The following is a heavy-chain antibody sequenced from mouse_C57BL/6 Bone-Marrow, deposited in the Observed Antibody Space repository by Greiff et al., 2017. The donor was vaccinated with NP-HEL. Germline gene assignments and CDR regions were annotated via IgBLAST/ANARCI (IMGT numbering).Heavy chain of an antibody. CDR2: IDPETGGT. CDR3: TACGYFWYFDV. V-gene: IGHV1-15*01. J-gene: IGHJ1*03. Sequence: VQRVESGAELVRPGASVTLSCKASGYTFTDYEMHWVKQTPVHGLEWIGAIDPETGGTAYNQKFKGKAILTADKSSSTAYMELRSLTSEDSAVYYCTACGYFWYFDVWGTGTTVTVSS. D-gene: IGHD2-3*01. CDR1: GYTFTDYE.